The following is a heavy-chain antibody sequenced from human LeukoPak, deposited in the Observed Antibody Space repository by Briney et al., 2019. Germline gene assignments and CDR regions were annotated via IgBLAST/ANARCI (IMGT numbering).Heavy chain of an antibody. D-gene: IGHD5-18*01. CDR3: ARDLEGYSYTFDY. CDR1: GYTFTSYG. Sequence: ASVKVSCTASGYTFTSYGISWVRQAPGQGLEWMGWINPNSGGTNYAQKFQGRVTMTRDTSISTAYIGLSRLRSDDTAVYYCARDLEGYSYTFDYWGQGTLVTVSS. CDR2: INPNSGGT. J-gene: IGHJ4*02. V-gene: IGHV1-2*02.